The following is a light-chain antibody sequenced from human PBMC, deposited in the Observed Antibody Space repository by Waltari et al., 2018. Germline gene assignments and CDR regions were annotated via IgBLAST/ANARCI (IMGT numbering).Light chain of an antibody. CDR3: SSYTSTSTLWV. CDR2: DVS. J-gene: IGLJ3*02. CDR1: SSDVGGYNY. V-gene: IGLV2-14*03. Sequence: QSALTQPASVSGSPGQSITISCTGTSSDVGGYNYVSWYQHHPGKAPKLMIYDVSNRPSGVSNRFSDSKSGNTASLTISGLQAEDEADYYCSSYTSTSTLWVFGGGTKLTVL.